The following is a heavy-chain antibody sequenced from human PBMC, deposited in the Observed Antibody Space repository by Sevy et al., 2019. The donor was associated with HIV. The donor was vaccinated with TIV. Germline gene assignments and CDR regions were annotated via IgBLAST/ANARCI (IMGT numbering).Heavy chain of an antibody. Sequence: GESLKISCAASGFDFSIYSMSWVRQAPGKGLEWVSTLSFGCGKINYADSVKGRFTISRDNSKSSVYLQMNNMRVEDTAVYYCAREGCTKPHDYWGQGTLVTVPS. J-gene: IGHJ4*02. V-gene: IGHV3-23*01. CDR1: GFDFSIYS. D-gene: IGHD2-8*01. CDR3: AREGCTKPHDY. CDR2: LSFGCGKI.